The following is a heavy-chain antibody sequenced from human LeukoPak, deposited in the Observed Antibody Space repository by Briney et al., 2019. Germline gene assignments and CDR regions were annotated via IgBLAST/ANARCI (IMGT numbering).Heavy chain of an antibody. CDR2: VYCSGST. CDR1: GDSFSNYY. J-gene: IGHJ5*01. V-gene: IGHV4-59*08. Sequence: SETLSLTCSVSGDSFSNYYWTWIRQPPGKGLEWIGYVYCSGSTNYNPSLKTRFHLSVDTSKNRFSLKLSSVTAADTAVYYCASSPRLTTSWFLFDSWGHGTLVTISS. D-gene: IGHD2-2*01. CDR3: ASSPRLTTSWFLFDS.